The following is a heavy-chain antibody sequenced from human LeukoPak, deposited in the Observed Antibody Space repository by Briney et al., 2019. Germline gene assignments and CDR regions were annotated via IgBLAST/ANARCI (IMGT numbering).Heavy chain of an antibody. J-gene: IGHJ5*02. CDR3: ARDDSAASRPGWFDP. D-gene: IGHD6-6*01. CDR1: GFTFSSYS. V-gene: IGHV3-21*01. Sequence: PGGSLRLSCAASGFTFSSYSMNWVRQAPGKGLEWVSSISSSSSYIYYADSVKGRFTISRDNAKNSLYLQMNSLRAEDTAVYYCARDDSAASRPGWFDPWGQGTLVTVSS. CDR2: ISSSSSYI.